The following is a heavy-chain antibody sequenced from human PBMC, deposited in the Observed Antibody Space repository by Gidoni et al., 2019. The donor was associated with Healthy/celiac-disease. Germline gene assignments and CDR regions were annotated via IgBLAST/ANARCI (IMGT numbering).Heavy chain of an antibody. CDR1: GFTVRSYS. Sequence: EVQRVESGGGLVKPGGSLRRACAAAGFTVRSYSMNWVRQAPGKGLEWVSSISSSSSYIYYADSVKGRFTISRDNAKNSLYLQMNSLRAEDTAVYYCRVGATDFDYWGQGTLVTVSS. J-gene: IGHJ4*02. CDR2: ISSSSSYI. V-gene: IGHV3-21*01. CDR3: RVGATDFDY. D-gene: IGHD1-26*01.